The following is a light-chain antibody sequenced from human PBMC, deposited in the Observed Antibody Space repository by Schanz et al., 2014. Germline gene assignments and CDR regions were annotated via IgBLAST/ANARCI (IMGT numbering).Light chain of an antibody. V-gene: IGLV2-14*01. J-gene: IGLJ3*02. CDR3: SSYTSSRTLA. CDR2: DVG. CDR1: SSDVGGYNY. Sequence: QSALTQPASVSGSPGQSITISCTGTSSDVGGYNYVSWYQQHPGKAPKLMIYDVGNRPSGVSNRFSGSKSGNTASLTIAGVQPEDEADYYCSSYTSSRTLAFGGGTKLTVL.